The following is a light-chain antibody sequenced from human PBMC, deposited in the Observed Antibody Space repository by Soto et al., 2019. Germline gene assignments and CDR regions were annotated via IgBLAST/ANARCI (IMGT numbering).Light chain of an antibody. J-gene: IGLJ3*02. Sequence: QLVLTQSPSASASLGASVKLACTLSSGHSAYAIAWHQQQPEKGPRYLMKLNNDGSHTKGDGIPDRFSGSSSGAERYLIISSLQSEDEADYYCQAWGTGIRVFGGGTKVTVL. V-gene: IGLV4-69*01. CDR1: SGHSAYA. CDR3: QAWGTGIRV. CDR2: LNNDGSH.